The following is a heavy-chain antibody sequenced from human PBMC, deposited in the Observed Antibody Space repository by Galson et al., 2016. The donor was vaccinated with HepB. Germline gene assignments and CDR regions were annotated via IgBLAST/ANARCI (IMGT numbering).Heavy chain of an antibody. D-gene: IGHD3-10*01. Sequence: TLSLTCTVSGGSITITDYYWSWIRQHPGKGLEWIGYIYYSGTTYYSPSLKSRVTISVDTSKSQFSLRLSSVTAADTAVYYCARAGRSGSGWYFDYWGQGALVTVSS. J-gene: IGHJ4*02. CDR1: GGSITITDYY. CDR2: IYYSGTT. V-gene: IGHV4-31*03. CDR3: ARAGRSGSGWYFDY.